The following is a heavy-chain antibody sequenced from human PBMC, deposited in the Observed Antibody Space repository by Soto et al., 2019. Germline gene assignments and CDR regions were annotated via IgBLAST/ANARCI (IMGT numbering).Heavy chain of an antibody. Sequence: QVQLVQSGAEVKKPGASVKVSCKASGYTFTSYYMHWVRQAPGQGLEWMGIINPSGGSTSYAQKFQGRVTMTRDTSTSTVYMELSSLRSEDTAVYYCARDPVSTYCSGCSFYPLWGQGTLVTVSS. D-gene: IGHD2-15*01. V-gene: IGHV1-46*01. CDR3: ARDPVSTYCSGCSFYPL. CDR1: GYTFTSYY. CDR2: INPSGGST. J-gene: IGHJ4*02.